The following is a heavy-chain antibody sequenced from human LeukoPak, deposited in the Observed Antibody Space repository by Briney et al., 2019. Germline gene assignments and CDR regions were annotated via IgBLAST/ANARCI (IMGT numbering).Heavy chain of an antibody. Sequence: GGSLRLSCAASGFTVSSNHMSWVRQAPGKGLEWVSVIYSGGSTYYADSVKGRFTISRDNSKNTLYLQMNSLRAEDTAVYYCARAATIFGVVTADYWGQGTLVTVSS. CDR1: GFTVSSNH. J-gene: IGHJ4*02. CDR2: IYSGGST. D-gene: IGHD3-3*01. CDR3: ARAATIFGVVTADY. V-gene: IGHV3-66*02.